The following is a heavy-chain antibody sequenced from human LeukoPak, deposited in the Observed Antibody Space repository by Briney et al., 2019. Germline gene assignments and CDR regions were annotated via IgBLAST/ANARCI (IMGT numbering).Heavy chain of an antibody. D-gene: IGHD1-26*01. J-gene: IGHJ4*02. CDR1: GFTVSSNY. V-gene: IGHV3-66*01. CDR2: IHSDGTT. CDR3: ASGGIYYGAAFDF. Sequence: GGSLRLSCAASGFTVSSNYMNWVRQAPGKGLEWVSVIHSDGTTNYGDSVKGRFTISRDNAKNSLYLQMNSLRAEDTALYYCASGGIYYGAAFDFWGQGTLVTVSS.